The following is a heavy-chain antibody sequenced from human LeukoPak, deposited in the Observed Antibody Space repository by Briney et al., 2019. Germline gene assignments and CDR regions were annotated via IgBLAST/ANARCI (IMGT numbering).Heavy chain of an antibody. CDR1: GDSISGYY. CDR2: IYYSGST. CDR3: ARDQGTWWFDL. Sequence: SETLSLTCTVSGDSISGYYWSWIRQPPGKGLEWIGYIYYSGSTNYNPSLKSRVTISVDTSKNQFSLKLSSVTAADTALYYCARDQGTWWFDLWGQGTMVTVSS. V-gene: IGHV4-59*01. J-gene: IGHJ5*02. D-gene: IGHD3-10*01.